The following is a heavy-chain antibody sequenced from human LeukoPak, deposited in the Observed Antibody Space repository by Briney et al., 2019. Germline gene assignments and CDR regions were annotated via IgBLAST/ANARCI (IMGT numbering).Heavy chain of an antibody. CDR2: IYASGST. Sequence: SGTLSLTCTVSGGSISSYYWSWIRQPAGKGLEWIGRIYASGSTNYNPSLKSRVTMSVDTSKNQFSLKLSSVTAADTAVYYCARAKGSSSPDYYYYYYMDVWGKGTTVTVSS. J-gene: IGHJ6*03. CDR1: GGSISSYY. CDR3: ARAKGSSSPDYYYYYYMDV. D-gene: IGHD6-6*01. V-gene: IGHV4-4*07.